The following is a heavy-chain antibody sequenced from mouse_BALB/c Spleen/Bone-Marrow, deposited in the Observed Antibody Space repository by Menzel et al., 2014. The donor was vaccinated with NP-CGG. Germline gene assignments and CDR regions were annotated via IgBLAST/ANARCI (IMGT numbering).Heavy chain of an antibody. Sequence: EVQLVESGGGLVQPGGSRKLSCAASGFTLRSFGMHWARQAPEKGLEWVAYISGGTSTIYYADTVKGRFTISRDNPNNTLFLQMTSLRSEDTAMYYCVRGGYYVPSYFDSWGQGTTLTVSS. CDR1: GFTLRSFG. D-gene: IGHD2-3*01. CDR3: VRGGYYVPSYFDS. V-gene: IGHV5-17*02. CDR2: ISGGTSTI. J-gene: IGHJ2*01.